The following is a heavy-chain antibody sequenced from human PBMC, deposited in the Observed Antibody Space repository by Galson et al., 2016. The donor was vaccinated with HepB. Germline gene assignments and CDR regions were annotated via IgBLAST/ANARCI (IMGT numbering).Heavy chain of an antibody. CDR2: ISWNSGNI. CDR3: VKGPGMAVAKYYFDY. CDR1: GFNFDDSA. Sequence: SLRLSCAASGFNFDDSAMHWVRQAPGKGLEWVSSISWNSGNIDYADSVKGRFTLSRDNAKDSLYLQMNSLSPEDTALYYCVKGPGMAVAKYYFDYWGQGTLVTVSS. D-gene: IGHD6-19*01. V-gene: IGHV3-9*01. J-gene: IGHJ4*02.